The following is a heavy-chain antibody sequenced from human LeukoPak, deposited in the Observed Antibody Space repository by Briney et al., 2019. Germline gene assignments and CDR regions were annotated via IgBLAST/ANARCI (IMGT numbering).Heavy chain of an antibody. V-gene: IGHV1-18*01. D-gene: IGHD3-22*01. CDR3: ARDHPYYYDSSGYYYPIDY. CDR2: ISAYNGNT. CDR1: GYTFTSYG. Sequence: RASVKVSXKASGYTFTSYGISWVRQAPGQGLEWMGWISAYNGNTNYAQKLQGRVTMTTDTSTSTAYMELRSLRSDDTAVYCCARDHPYYYDSSGYYYPIDYWGQGTLVTVSS. J-gene: IGHJ4*02.